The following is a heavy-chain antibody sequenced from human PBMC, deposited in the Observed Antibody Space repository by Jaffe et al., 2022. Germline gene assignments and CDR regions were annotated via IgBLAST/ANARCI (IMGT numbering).Heavy chain of an antibody. CDR1: GFTFSSYS. V-gene: IGHV3-21*01. CDR3: ARDGGDYGDYMGAFDI. D-gene: IGHD4-17*01. J-gene: IGHJ3*02. CDR2: ISSSSSYI. Sequence: EVQLVESGGGLVKPGGSLRLSCAASGFTFSSYSMNWVRQAPGKGLEWVSSISSSSSYIYYADSVKGRFTISRDNAKNSLYLQMNSLRAEDTAVYYCARDGGDYGDYMGAFDIWGQGTMVTVSS.